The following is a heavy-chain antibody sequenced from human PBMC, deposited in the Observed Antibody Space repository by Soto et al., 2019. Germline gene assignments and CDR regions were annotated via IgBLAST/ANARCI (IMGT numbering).Heavy chain of an antibody. CDR3: ARVSATGTRWIDP. CDR1: GGSINSGAYY. CDR2: ISYTGRT. D-gene: IGHD6-13*01. Sequence: QVQLQESGPGLVKPSQTLSLTFSVSGGSINSGAYYWGWIRQHPGKGLEWIGYISYTGRTYSNPSLQSRVTIALDMSESQFSLKLTSVTAADTAVYFCARVSATGTRWIDPWGQGTLVTVSP. J-gene: IGHJ5*02. V-gene: IGHV4-31*03.